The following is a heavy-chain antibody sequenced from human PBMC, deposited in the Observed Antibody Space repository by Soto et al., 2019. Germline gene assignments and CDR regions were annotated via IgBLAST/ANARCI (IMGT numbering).Heavy chain of an antibody. CDR3: ARGRSIWFGELRPYYYYMDV. V-gene: IGHV4-34*01. D-gene: IGHD3-10*01. Sequence: SETLSLTCAVYGGSFSGYYWSWIRQPPGKGLEWIGEINHSGSTNYNPSLKSRVTISVDTSKNQFSLKLSSVTAADTAVYYCARGRSIWFGELRPYYYYMDVWGKGTTVTVSS. J-gene: IGHJ6*03. CDR2: INHSGST. CDR1: GGSFSGYY.